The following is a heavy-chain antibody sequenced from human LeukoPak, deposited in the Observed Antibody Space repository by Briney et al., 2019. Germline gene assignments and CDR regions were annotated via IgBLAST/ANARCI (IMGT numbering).Heavy chain of an antibody. D-gene: IGHD4-17*01. V-gene: IGHV4-34*01. CDR3: ARGGGDYKY. J-gene: IGHJ4*02. Sequence: SETLSLTCAVYGGSFSGYYWSWIRQPPGKGLEWIGEINHSGSTNYNPSLKSRVTISVDTSKNQFSLKLSSVTAADTAVYCCARGGGDYKYWGQGTLVTVSS. CDR1: GGSFSGYY. CDR2: INHSGST.